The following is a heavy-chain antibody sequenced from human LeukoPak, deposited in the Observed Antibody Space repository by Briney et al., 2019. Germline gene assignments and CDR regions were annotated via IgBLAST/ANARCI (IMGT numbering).Heavy chain of an antibody. D-gene: IGHD3-22*01. J-gene: IGHJ4*02. CDR2: INPNSGGT. Sequence: ASVKVSCKASGYTFTGYYMHWVRQAPGQGLEWMGLINPNSGGTNYAQKFQGRVTMTRDTSISTAYMELSRLRSDDTAVYYCARDHEAGYYDSSGYPPHFDYWGQGTLVTVSS. CDR3: ARDHEAGYYDSSGYPPHFDY. V-gene: IGHV1-2*02. CDR1: GYTFTGYY.